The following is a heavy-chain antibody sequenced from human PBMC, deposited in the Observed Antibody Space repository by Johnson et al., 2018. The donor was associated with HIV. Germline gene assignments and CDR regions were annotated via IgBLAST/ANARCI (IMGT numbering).Heavy chain of an antibody. CDR1: GFTFSNYG. V-gene: IGHV3-30*02. CDR2: IRYDESNE. D-gene: IGHD1-26*01. Sequence: QVHLVESGGGVVQPGGSLRLSCAASGFTFSNYGMYWVRQAPGQGLAWVAFIRYDESNEYYAASVKGRFTISRDNFKNTLSLQMNSLSTEDTAVYFCAKLSGTYSLFDPFDIWGQGSMVTVSS. J-gene: IGHJ3*02. CDR3: AKLSGTYSLFDPFDI.